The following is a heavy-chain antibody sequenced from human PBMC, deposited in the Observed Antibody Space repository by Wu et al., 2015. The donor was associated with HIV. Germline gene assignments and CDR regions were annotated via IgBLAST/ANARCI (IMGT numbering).Heavy chain of an antibody. V-gene: IGHV1-69*11. CDR1: GDTFSRSG. D-gene: IGHD5-18*01. CDR3: ARAFVDTAMVTPYYYYYMDV. J-gene: IGHJ6*03. Sequence: QVQLVQSGAEVKKPGSSVKVSCKASGDTFSRSGISWMRQAPGKGFEWMGRIIPNHGGANYAEKFQGRVTITADESTSTAYMELSSLRSEDTAVYYCARAFVDTAMVTPYYYYYMDVWGKGTTVTVSS. CDR2: IIPNHGGA.